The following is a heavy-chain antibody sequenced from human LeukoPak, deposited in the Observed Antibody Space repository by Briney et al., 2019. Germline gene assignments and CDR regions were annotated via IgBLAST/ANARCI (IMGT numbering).Heavy chain of an antibody. CDR3: ARMGSGSSPWDY. CDR2: INSDGSIT. V-gene: IGHV3-74*01. J-gene: IGHJ4*02. D-gene: IGHD1-26*01. Sequence: GGSLRLSCAASGFTFTTYWMHWVRQAPGKGLVWVSHINSDGSITSYADSVKGRFTISRDNSKNTLYLQMNSLRAEDTAVYYCARMGSGSSPWDYWGQGALVTVSS. CDR1: GFTFTTYW.